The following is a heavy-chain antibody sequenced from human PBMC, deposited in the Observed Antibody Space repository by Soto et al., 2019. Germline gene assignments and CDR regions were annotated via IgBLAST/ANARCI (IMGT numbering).Heavy chain of an antibody. CDR3: ARLRAGVANGYSYAKPYCYYYGMDV. Sequence: TSETLSLTCAVSGDSISSGGYYWSWIRQPPGKGLEWIGYIYYSGSTNYNPSLKSRVTISVDTSKNQFSLKLSSVTAADTAVYYCARLRAGVANGYSYAKPYCYYYGMDVWGQGTTVT. V-gene: IGHV4-61*08. J-gene: IGHJ6*02. CDR2: IYYSGST. CDR1: GDSISSGGYY. D-gene: IGHD5-18*01.